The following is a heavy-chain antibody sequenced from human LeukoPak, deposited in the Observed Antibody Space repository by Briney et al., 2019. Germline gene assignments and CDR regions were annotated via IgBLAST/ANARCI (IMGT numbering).Heavy chain of an antibody. Sequence: PGGSLRLSCAASGFTFDDYGMSWVRQAPGKGLEWVSGINWSGGSTGYADSVKGRFTISRENAKNSLYLQMNCLRAEDTALYYCARARGSGGSGSYSFFDYWGQGTLVTVSS. V-gene: IGHV3-20*04. CDR3: ARARGSGGSGSYSFFDY. CDR2: INWSGGST. D-gene: IGHD3-10*01. CDR1: GFTFDDYG. J-gene: IGHJ4*02.